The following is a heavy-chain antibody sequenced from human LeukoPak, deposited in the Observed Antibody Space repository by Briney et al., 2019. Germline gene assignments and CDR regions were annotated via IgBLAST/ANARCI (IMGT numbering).Heavy chain of an antibody. CDR1: GFTFSDYG. CDR3: AREIGDAFDI. V-gene: IGHV3-21*01. J-gene: IGHJ3*02. CDR2: ISSSSSYI. Sequence: GGSLRLSCAASGFTFSDYGMNWVRQAPGKGLEWVSSISSSSSYIYYADSVKGRFTISRDNAKNSLYLQMNSLRAEDTAVYYCAREIGDAFDIWGQGTMVTVSS. D-gene: IGHD2/OR15-2a*01.